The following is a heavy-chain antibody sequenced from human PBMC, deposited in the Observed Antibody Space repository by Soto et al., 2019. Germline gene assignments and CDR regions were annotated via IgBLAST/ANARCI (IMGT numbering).Heavy chain of an antibody. J-gene: IGHJ4*02. CDR1: GFAFRSYS. V-gene: IGHV3-21*01. D-gene: IGHD2-15*01. CDR2: ISSGSSKI. Sequence: GSLRLSCAASGFAFRSYSMNWVRPAPGKGLEWVSSISSGSSKIYYADSVRGRFTISRDNAKNSVYLQMDSLRGEDTAVYYCARESRGAVVAAGTDFWGQGTLVTVSS. CDR3: ARESRGAVVAAGTDF.